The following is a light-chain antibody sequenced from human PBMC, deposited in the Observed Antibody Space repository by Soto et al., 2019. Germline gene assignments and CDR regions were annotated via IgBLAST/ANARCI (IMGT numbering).Light chain of an antibody. V-gene: IGLV2-23*02. CDR3: SSYAGTSHYV. Sequence: QSALTQPASVSASPGQSITISCTGSDSDVGSYDLVSWYQQHPDKAPKLLIYEVTKRPSGVSNRFSGSKSDNTASLTISGVQAEDEADYYCSSYAGTSHYVFGTGTQLTVL. CDR1: DSDVGSYDL. CDR2: EVT. J-gene: IGLJ1*01.